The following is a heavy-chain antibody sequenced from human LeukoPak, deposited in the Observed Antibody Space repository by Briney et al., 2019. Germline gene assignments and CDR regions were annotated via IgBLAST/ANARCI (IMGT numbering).Heavy chain of an antibody. CDR3: AIAYGSGSYYNGYAFDI. V-gene: IGHV4-4*02. CDR1: GGSISSSNW. Sequence: SETLSLTCAVSGGSISSSNWGSWVRQPPGKGLEWIGEIYHSGSTNYNPSLKSRVTISVDKSKNQFSLKLSSVTAADTAVYYCAIAYGSGSYYNGYAFDIWGQGTMVTVSS. D-gene: IGHD3-10*01. J-gene: IGHJ3*02. CDR2: IYHSGST.